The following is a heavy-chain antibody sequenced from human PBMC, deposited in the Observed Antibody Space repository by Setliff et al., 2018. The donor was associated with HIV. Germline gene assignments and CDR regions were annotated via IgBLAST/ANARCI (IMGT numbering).Heavy chain of an antibody. Sequence: SETLSLTCTVSGDSITRGSYYWSWIRQPAGKGLEWIGHIYASGKTHYSPSLKSRITISADTSKNQLSLNLSSVTAADTAVYYCARAAYSGTYLWEPATDLWGRGTLVTSPQ. V-gene: IGHV4-61*09. CDR3: ARAAYSGTYLWEPATDL. CDR2: IYASGKT. J-gene: IGHJ2*01. D-gene: IGHD1-26*01. CDR1: GDSITRGSYY.